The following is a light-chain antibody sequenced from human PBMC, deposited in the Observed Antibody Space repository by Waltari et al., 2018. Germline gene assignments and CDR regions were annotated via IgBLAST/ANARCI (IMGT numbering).Light chain of an antibody. CDR2: AAS. V-gene: IGKV3-15*01. Sequence: IVLTQSPDTLSVSPRETATLSCRASQNINSNLAWYHQRPGQPPRLLIHAASTRAPGVPARFSGSRSGTEFTLTISNLQSEDFAVYYCQQYSLGPPITFGQGTRLEIK. J-gene: IGKJ5*01. CDR1: QNINSN. CDR3: QQYSLGPPIT.